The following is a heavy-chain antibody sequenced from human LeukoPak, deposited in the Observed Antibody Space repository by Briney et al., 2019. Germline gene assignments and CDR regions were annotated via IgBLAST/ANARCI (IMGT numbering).Heavy chain of an antibody. V-gene: IGHV3-7*01. CDR1: GFSLSGYW. CDR2: IGKDGSWI. J-gene: IGHJ4*02. CDR3: ARDLDFYATDY. D-gene: IGHD2/OR15-2a*01. Sequence: GGSLRLSCTASGFSLSGYWMSWVRQAPGQGLEWVANIGKDGSWIHYADSVKGRFTISRDNAKNSLSLQMNSLRADNTAIYYCARDLDFYATDYWGQGTLVTVSS.